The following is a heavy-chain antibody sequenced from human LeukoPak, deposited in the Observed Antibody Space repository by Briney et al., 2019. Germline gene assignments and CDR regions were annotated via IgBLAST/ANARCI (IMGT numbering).Heavy chain of an antibody. CDR2: ISGSGGST. CDR3: AKDLYYYDSSGYNKPCAFDI. J-gene: IGHJ3*02. CDR1: GFTFSSYA. Sequence: GGSLRLSCAASGFTFSSYAMSWVRQAPGKGLEWVSAISGSGGSTYYADSVKGRFTISRDNSKNTLYLQMNSLRAEDTAVYYCAKDLYYYDSSGYNKPCAFDIWGQGTMVTVSS. V-gene: IGHV3-23*01. D-gene: IGHD3-22*01.